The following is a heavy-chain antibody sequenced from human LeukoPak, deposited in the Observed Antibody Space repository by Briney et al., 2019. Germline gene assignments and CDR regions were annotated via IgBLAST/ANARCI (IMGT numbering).Heavy chain of an antibody. D-gene: IGHD1-7*01. CDR3: AKDERNWNYNLASQTYD. V-gene: IGHV3-23*01. Sequence: GGSLRLSCAASGFRFSSYAMSWVRQAPGKGLEWVSSISGSGVSTYYADSVKGRFTVSRDNSKNTLYLQMSSLRAEDTAVYYCAKDERNWNYNLASQTYDWGQGTLVTVSS. J-gene: IGHJ4*02. CDR2: ISGSGVST. CDR1: GFRFSSYA.